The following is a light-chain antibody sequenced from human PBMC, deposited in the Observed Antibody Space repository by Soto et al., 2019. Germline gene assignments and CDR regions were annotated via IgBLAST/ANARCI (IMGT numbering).Light chain of an antibody. CDR3: SSYTSSSTYV. V-gene: IGLV2-14*01. Sequence: QSVLTQPASVSGSPGQSITISCTGTSSDVGGYNYVSWYQQHPGKAPKLMIYDVSNRPSGVSNRFSGSKSGNTASLTISGLQAEDVADYYCSSYTSSSTYVFGTGTKVTL. CDR1: SSDVGGYNY. J-gene: IGLJ1*01. CDR2: DVS.